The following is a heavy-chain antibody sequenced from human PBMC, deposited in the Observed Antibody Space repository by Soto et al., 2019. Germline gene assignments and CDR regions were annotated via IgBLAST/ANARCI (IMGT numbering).Heavy chain of an antibody. CDR2: IYPGDSDT. J-gene: IGHJ6*02. V-gene: IGHV5-51*01. Sequence: RGESLKISCKASGYIFTLYWIGWVRQMPGKGLEWMGIIYPGDSDTRYSPSFQGQVTISADKSISTASLQWSSLKASDTAVYYCARQSPTPGYYYFSYGMDVWGQGTTVTV. CDR3: ARQSPTPGYYYFSYGMDV. D-gene: IGHD4-17*01. CDR1: GYIFTLYW.